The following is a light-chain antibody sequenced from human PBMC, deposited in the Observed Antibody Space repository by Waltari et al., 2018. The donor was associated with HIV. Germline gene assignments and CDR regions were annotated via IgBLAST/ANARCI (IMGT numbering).Light chain of an antibody. V-gene: IGLV1-47*01. CDR3: AAWDDILSGLV. J-gene: IGLJ3*02. CDR1: NSNIGTTS. Sequence: QSVLTQPPSASGTPGQRVTISCSGINSNIGTTSVYCYQQLPGTTPKLLISRNGQRPSGVPDRFSGSKSGTSASLAISGLRSEDEAAYYCAAWDDILSGLVFGGGTKLTVL. CDR2: RNG.